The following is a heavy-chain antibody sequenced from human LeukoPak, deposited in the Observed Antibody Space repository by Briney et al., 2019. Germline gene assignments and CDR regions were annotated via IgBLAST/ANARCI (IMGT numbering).Heavy chain of an antibody. J-gene: IGHJ5*01. D-gene: IGHD6-6*01. V-gene: IGHV3-11*04. CDR1: GFTFSDSY. Sequence: SLRLSCAASGFTFSDSYMTWVRQAPGKGVEWVAYISGSGHDINYSDSVKGRFTISRDNAKNSLYLQMSSLRVEDTAVYYCTRDPRHFDSCGQGTLVTVSS. CDR2: ISGSGHDI. CDR3: TRDPRHFDS.